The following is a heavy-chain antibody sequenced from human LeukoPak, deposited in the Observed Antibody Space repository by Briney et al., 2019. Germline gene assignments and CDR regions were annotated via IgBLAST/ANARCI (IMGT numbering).Heavy chain of an antibody. CDR3: ARDRYSSGWNNWFDP. D-gene: IGHD6-19*01. CDR2: IYTSGST. V-gene: IGHV4-4*07. CDR1: GGSISSYY. J-gene: IGHJ5*02. Sequence: PSETLSLTCTVSGGSISSYYWSWIRQPAGKGLEWIGRIYTSGSTNYNPSLKSRVTISVDTSKNQFSLKLSSVTAADTAVYYCARDRYSSGWNNWFDPWGQGTLVTVSS.